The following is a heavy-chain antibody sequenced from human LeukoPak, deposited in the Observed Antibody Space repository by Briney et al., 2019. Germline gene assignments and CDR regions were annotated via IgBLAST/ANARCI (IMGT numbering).Heavy chain of an antibody. V-gene: IGHV3-7*01. J-gene: IGHJ4*02. CDR3: ARDKVTY. Sequence: GGSLRLSCAASGFTFSNYWMSWVRQAPGKGLEWVAHINMDGGETYYVDSVKGRFTISRDNAKNSLYLQMNSLRVEDTAVYYCARDKVTYWGQGTLVTVSS. CDR2: INMDGGET. CDR1: GFTFSNYW.